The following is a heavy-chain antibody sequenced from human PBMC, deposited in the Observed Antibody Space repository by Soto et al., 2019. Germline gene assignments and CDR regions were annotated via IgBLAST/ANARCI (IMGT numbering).Heavy chain of an antibody. CDR1: GFTFSGYS. Sequence: PVGSLRLSGAASGFTFSGYSMAWVRQAPGRGLEWVASISSRSTNIDYADSVKGRFTISRDNAKNLVSLQMSSLRGEDTALYYCAKFTEPGYSSIWYYFEYWGQGTPVTVSS. V-gene: IGHV3-21*06. J-gene: IGHJ4*02. D-gene: IGHD6-19*01. CDR2: ISSRSTNI. CDR3: AKFTEPGYSSIWYYFEY.